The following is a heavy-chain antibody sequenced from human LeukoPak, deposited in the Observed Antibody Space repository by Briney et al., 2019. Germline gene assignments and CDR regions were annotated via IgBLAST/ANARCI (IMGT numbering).Heavy chain of an antibody. CDR2: ISSTSSYM. Sequence: GGSLRPSCAASGFTFSNYNINWVRQAPRKGLEWVSSISSTSSYMYHADSVKGRFTSCRDIARNSMYLQMNGQRAEDTAVYYCARLKVAVTGTGHYYYYGMDVWGQGTTVTVSS. CDR1: GFTFSNYN. D-gene: IGHD6-19*01. V-gene: IGHV3-21*04. CDR3: ARLKVAVTGTGHYYYYGMDV. J-gene: IGHJ6*02.